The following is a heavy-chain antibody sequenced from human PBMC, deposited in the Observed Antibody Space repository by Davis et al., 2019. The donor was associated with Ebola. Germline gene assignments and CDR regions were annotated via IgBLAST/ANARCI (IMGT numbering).Heavy chain of an antibody. J-gene: IGHJ4*02. V-gene: IGHV5-51*01. Sequence: GESLKISCKGSGYSFTTYWIAWVRQTPAKGLEWMGIIYPGDSDTRYSPSFQGQVTISADESFSTAYLQWSSLKASDTAMYYCARGTDGYNPGGYFDSWGQGTLVTVSS. CDR2: IYPGDSDT. D-gene: IGHD5-24*01. CDR3: ARGTDGYNPGGYFDS. CDR1: GYSFTTYW.